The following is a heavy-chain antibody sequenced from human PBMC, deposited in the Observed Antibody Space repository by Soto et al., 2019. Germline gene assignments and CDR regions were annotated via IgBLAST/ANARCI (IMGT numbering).Heavy chain of an antibody. CDR1: GFTFSSYW. Sequence: EVQLVESGGGLVQPGGSLRLSCAASGFTFSSYWMSWVRQAPGKGLEWVANIKEDGSEKYYVDSVKGRFTISRDIAKNSLYLQMSSLRAEDTAVYNCARAADTQLWLKSFDYWGQGTLVTVSS. CDR3: ARAADTQLWLKSFDY. CDR2: IKEDGSEK. D-gene: IGHD5-18*01. J-gene: IGHJ4*02. V-gene: IGHV3-7*01.